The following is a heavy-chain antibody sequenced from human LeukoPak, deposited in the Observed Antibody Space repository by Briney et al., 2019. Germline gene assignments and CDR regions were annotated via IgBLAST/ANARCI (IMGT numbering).Heavy chain of an antibody. CDR1: GFTVSSNY. V-gene: IGHV3-53*01. CDR2: IYSGGST. Sequence: PGGSLRLSCAASGFTVSSNYMSWVRQAPGKGLEWVSVIYSGGSTYYADSVKGRFTISRDNSKNTLYLQMNSLRAEDTAVYYCARTRVPAAIGAVFDIWGQGTMVTVSS. CDR3: ARTRVPAAIGAVFDI. J-gene: IGHJ3*02. D-gene: IGHD2-2*01.